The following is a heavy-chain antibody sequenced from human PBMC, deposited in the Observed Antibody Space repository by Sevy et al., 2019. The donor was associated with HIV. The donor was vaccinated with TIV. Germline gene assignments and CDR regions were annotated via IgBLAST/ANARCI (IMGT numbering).Heavy chain of an antibody. CDR3: ARAGGDYPDY. D-gene: IGHD4-17*01. V-gene: IGHV3-66*01. CDR1: GFTVSSNC. CDR2: IYTGGST. Sequence: GGSLRLSCAASGFTVSSNCMSWVRQAPGKGLEWVSIIYTGGSTYYADSVKGRFTISRDNSKNTLYLQMNSLRAEDTAVYYCARAGGDYPDYWGQGTLVTVSS. J-gene: IGHJ4*02.